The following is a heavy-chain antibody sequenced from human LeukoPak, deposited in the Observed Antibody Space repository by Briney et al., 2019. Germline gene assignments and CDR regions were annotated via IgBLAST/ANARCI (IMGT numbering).Heavy chain of an antibody. D-gene: IGHD7-27*01. J-gene: IGHJ4*02. CDR2: TYYGSGWYN. V-gene: IGHV6-1*01. CDR1: GDSVSSNSAA. Sequence: SQTLSLTCAISGDSVSSNSAAWGWIRQSPWRGLEWLGRTYYGSGWYNDYALSVKSRITINPDTSENQVSLKLNSVTPEDTAVYYCSRELAWGPADYWGQGTLVTVSS. CDR3: SRELAWGPADY.